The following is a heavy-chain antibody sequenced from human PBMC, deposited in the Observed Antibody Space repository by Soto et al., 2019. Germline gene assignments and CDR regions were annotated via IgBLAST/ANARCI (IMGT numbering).Heavy chain of an antibody. CDR2: INPSGGRT. V-gene: IGHV1-46*01. CDR3: ARDGCTTSVCPGGGNWFDP. CDR1: GYTFSSYY. J-gene: IGHJ5*02. D-gene: IGHD2-8*01. Sequence: QVQLVLSGGAVKKPGASVKVSCKASGYTFSSYYMHWVRQAPGQGLEWMGIINPSGGRTTYPQKFQGRVTMTRDTSTSTVYMELSSLRSDDTAVYYCARDGCTTSVCPGGGNWFDPWCQGTLVTVSS.